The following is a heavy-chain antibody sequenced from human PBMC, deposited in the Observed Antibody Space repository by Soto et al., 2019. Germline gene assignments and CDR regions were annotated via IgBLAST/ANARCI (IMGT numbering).Heavy chain of an antibody. CDR1: GGSISRYY. D-gene: IGHD3-3*01. J-gene: IGHJ4*02. CDR3: ASLKRPLFWSGYSFDY. CDR2: IYYSGST. V-gene: IGHV4-59*01. Sequence: PSETLSLTCTVSGGSISRYYWSWSRQPPGRGLEWIGYIYYSGSTNYNPSLKSRVTISVDTSKNQFSLKLSSVTAADTAVYYCASLKRPLFWSGYSFDYWGQGTLVTSPQ.